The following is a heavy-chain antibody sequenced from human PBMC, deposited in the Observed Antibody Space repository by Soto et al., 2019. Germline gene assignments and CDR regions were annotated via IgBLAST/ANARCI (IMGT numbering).Heavy chain of an antibody. CDR1: GYTLTELS. J-gene: IGHJ4*02. Sequence: ASVKVSCTVSGYTLTELSMHWVRQAPGKGLEWMGGFDPEDGETIYAQKFQGRVTMTEDTSTDTAYMELSSLRSEDTAVYYCATEVGAVATKEGYFDYWGQGTLVTVSS. CDR2: FDPEDGET. D-gene: IGHD5-12*01. CDR3: ATEVGAVATKEGYFDY. V-gene: IGHV1-24*01.